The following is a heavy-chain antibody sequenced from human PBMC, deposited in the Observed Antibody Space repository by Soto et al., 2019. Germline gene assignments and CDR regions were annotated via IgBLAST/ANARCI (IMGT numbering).Heavy chain of an antibody. V-gene: IGHV5-51*01. J-gene: IGHJ4*02. CDR1: GYSFTSYW. Sequence: PGEALNISCKGSGYSFTSYWIGWVRQMPGKGLEWMVIIYTGDSDTRYSPSFQGQVTISADKSISTDYLQWSSLKASDTAMYYCARHTIAVAGPIHXWGQGTLVTVSX. D-gene: IGHD6-19*01. CDR2: IYTGDSDT. CDR3: ARHTIAVAGPIHX.